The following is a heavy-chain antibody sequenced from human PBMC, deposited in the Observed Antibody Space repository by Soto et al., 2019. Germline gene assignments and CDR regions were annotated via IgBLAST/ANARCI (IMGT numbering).Heavy chain of an antibody. D-gene: IGHD5-18*01. Sequence: SETLSLTCSVSGGSMNDVTHYWAWIRQPPGKGLEWIATTYYTGSTRYNSSLKSRATISVDTSQNQFSLELTSVTAADTAVYHSASARYFGVDVWGHGTTVTSP. CDR3: ASARYFGVDV. V-gene: IGHV4-39*01. J-gene: IGHJ6*02. CDR1: GGSMNDVTHY. CDR2: TYYTGST.